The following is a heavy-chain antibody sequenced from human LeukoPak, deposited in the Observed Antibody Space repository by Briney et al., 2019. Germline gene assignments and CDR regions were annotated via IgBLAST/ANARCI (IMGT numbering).Heavy chain of an antibody. D-gene: IGHD6-13*01. J-gene: IGHJ4*02. Sequence: ASVTVSCKASGYTFTGYYMHWVRQPPAQGLERMGWIYPNSGGTNYSHKFPVRVTMTRDTSISTAYMELSRLRSDDTAVYYCARDGSKIDYWGQGTLVTVSS. CDR1: GYTFTGYY. V-gene: IGHV1-2*02. CDR3: ARDGSKIDY. CDR2: IYPNSGGT.